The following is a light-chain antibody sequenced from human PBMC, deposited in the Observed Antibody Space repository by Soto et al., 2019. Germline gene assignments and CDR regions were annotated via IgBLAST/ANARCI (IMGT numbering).Light chain of an antibody. CDR3: CSYAGSSSYV. V-gene: IGLV2-11*01. J-gene: IGLJ1*01. CDR1: SSDVGGYNY. CDR2: TVT. Sequence: QSVLTQPVSGSGAPGRSVSIFCTGTSSDVGGYNYVSWYQQHPGKAPKLMIYTVTKRPSGVPDRFSGSKSDNTASLTISGLQADDEADYYCCSYAGSSSYVFRTGTKVTVL.